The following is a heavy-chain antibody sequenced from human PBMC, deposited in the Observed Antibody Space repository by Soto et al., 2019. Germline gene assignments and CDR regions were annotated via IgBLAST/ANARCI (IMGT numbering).Heavy chain of an antibody. CDR1: GGTFSSYA. J-gene: IGHJ6*02. V-gene: IGHV1-69*13. Sequence: AASVKVSCKASGGTFSSYAISWVRQAPGQGLEWMGGIIPIFGTANYAQKFQGRVTITADESTSTAYMELSSLRSEDTAVYYCATVEYSSSSYYYYGMDVWGQGTTVTVSS. CDR2: IIPIFGTA. D-gene: IGHD6-6*01. CDR3: ATVEYSSSSYYYYGMDV.